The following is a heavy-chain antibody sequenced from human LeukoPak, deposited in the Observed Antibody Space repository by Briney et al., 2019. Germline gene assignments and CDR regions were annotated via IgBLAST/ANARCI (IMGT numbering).Heavy chain of an antibody. CDR1: GGSFSGYY. D-gene: IGHD2-15*01. CDR2: INHSGST. V-gene: IGHV4-34*01. CDR3: ARGTYCSGGSCYLSKANWFDP. J-gene: IGHJ5*02. Sequence: MTSETLSLTCAVYGGSFSGYYWSWIRQPPGKGLEWIGEINHSGSTNYNPSLKSRVTISVDTSKNQFSLKLSSVTAADTAVYYCARGTYCSGGSCYLSKANWFDPWGQGTLVTVSS.